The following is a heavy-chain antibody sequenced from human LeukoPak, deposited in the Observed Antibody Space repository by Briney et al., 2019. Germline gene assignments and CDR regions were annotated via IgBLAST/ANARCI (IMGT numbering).Heavy chain of an antibody. Sequence: ASVRVSCKASGYTFTGYDINWVRQAPGQGLEWMGWMNPNTGDTGYAQKFQGRVTVTRNSSIDTAYMELSGLRSEDTAVYYCTRGSLSGSSRDYWGQGTLLTVSS. CDR3: TRGSLSGSSRDY. CDR2: MNPNTGDT. CDR1: GYTFTGYD. D-gene: IGHD1-26*01. V-gene: IGHV1-8*01. J-gene: IGHJ4*02.